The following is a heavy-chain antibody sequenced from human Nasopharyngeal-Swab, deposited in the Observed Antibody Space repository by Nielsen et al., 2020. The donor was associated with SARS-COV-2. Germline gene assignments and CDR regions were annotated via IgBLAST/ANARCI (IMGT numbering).Heavy chain of an antibody. Sequence: GESLKFCCAASGFTFSSYGMHWVRQAPGKGLEWVAVIWYDGSNKYYADSVKGRFTISRDNSKNTLYLQMNSLRAEDTAVYYCARDSLGRDFWSGYYRDYYYYYYMDVWGKGTTVTVSS. CDR2: IWYDGSNK. CDR3: ARDSLGRDFWSGYYRDYYYYYYMDV. D-gene: IGHD3-3*01. CDR1: GFTFSSYG. J-gene: IGHJ6*03. V-gene: IGHV3-33*01.